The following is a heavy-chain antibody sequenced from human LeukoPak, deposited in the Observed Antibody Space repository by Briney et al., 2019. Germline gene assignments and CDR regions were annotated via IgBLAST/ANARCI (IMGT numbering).Heavy chain of an antibody. V-gene: IGHV1-2*02. Sequence: ASVKVSCKASGYTFTGYYMHWVRQAPGQGLEWMGWINSNSGGTNYAQKFQGRVTMTRDTSISTAYMELSRLRSDDTAVYYCARGGQTAAGPRAPFDYWGQGTLVTVSS. J-gene: IGHJ4*02. CDR3: ARGGQTAAGPRAPFDY. CDR2: INSNSGGT. CDR1: GYTFTGYY. D-gene: IGHD6-13*01.